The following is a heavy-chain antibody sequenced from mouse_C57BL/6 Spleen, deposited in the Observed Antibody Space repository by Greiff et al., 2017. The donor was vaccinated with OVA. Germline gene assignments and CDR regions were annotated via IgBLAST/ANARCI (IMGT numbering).Heavy chain of an antibody. V-gene: IGHV5-9-1*02. CDR1: GFTFSSYA. Sequence: EVKLVESGEGLVKPGGSLKLSCAASGFTFSSYAMSWVRQTPEKRLEWVAYISSGGDYIYYADTVKGRFTISRDNARNTLYLQMSSLKSEDTAMYYCTRDGTEGFAYWGQGTLVTVSA. CDR2: ISSGGDYI. J-gene: IGHJ3*01. CDR3: TRDGTEGFAY. D-gene: IGHD3-3*01.